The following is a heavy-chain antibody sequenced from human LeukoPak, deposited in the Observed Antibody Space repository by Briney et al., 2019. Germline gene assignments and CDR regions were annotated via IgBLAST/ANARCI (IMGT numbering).Heavy chain of an antibody. J-gene: IGHJ4*02. CDR3: ARGARAGYNLEPFDY. V-gene: IGHV4-59*08. Sequence: SEALSLTCTVSGGSMSSYYWSWIRQPPGKGLEWIGYIYYSGSTKYNPSLKSRVTISVDTSKNQFSLKLSSVTAADTAVYYCARGARAGYNLEPFDYWGQGTLVTVSS. D-gene: IGHD5-24*01. CDR1: GGSMSSYY. CDR2: IYYSGST.